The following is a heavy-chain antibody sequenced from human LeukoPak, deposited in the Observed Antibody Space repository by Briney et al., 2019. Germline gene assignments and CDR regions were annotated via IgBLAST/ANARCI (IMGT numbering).Heavy chain of an antibody. J-gene: IGHJ3*02. CDR1: GYTFTGYY. CDR3: ARDRWELPSVPSNDAFDI. CDR2: ISAYNSNT. V-gene: IGHV1-18*04. Sequence: ASVKVSCKASGYTFTGYYIHWVRQAPGQGLEWMGWISAYNSNTNYAQKLQGRVTMTTDTSTSTAYMELSRLRSDDTAVYYCARDRWELPSVPSNDAFDIWGQGIMVTVSS. D-gene: IGHD1-26*01.